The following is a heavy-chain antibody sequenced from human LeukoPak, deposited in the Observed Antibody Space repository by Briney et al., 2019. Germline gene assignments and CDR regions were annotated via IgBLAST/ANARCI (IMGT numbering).Heavy chain of an antibody. CDR1: GGSISSYY. J-gene: IGHJ4*02. CDR2: IYYSGST. V-gene: IGHV4-59*08. CDR3: ARHKGSRPGDYPDY. D-gene: IGHD4-17*01. Sequence: KSSETLSLTCTVSGGSISSYYWSWIRQPPGKGLEWIGYIYYSGSTNYNPSLKSRVTISVDTSKNQFSLKLSSVTAADTAVYYCARHKGSRPGDYPDYWGQGTLVTVSS.